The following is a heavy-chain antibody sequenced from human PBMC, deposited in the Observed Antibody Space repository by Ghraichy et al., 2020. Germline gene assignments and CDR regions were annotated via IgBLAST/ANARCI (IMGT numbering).Heavy chain of an antibody. D-gene: IGHD3-3*01. CDR3: ARSLGITIFGVVTPAGY. V-gene: IGHV4-61*02. Sequence: SETLSLTCTVSGGSISSGSYYWSWIRQPAGKGLEWIGRIYTSGSTNYNPSLKSRVTMSVDTSKNQFSLKLSSVTAADTAVYYCARSLGITIFGVVTPAGYWGQGTLVTVSS. CDR2: IYTSGST. CDR1: GGSISSGSYY. J-gene: IGHJ4*02.